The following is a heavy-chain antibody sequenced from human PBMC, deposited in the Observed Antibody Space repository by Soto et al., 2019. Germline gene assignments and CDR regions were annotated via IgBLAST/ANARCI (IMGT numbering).Heavy chain of an antibody. D-gene: IGHD6-25*01. CDR1: GFSFTGYY. CDR2: INAHSGGT. CDR3: VSLETSGWRGVH. V-gene: IGHV1-2*02. J-gene: IGHJ4*02. Sequence: GASVKVSCKASGFSFTGYYIHWLRQAPGQGLEWMGWINAHSGGTEYAQKFQGRVTLTRDTSTRTVYMELRDLRSDDTAVYYCVSLETSGWRGVHWGQGTRVSVSS.